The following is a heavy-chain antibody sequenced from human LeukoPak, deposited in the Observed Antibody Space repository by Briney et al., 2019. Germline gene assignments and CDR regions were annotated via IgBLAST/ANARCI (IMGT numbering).Heavy chain of an antibody. CDR1: GFTVISNY. CDR3: ASGLNSSSWPYY. J-gene: IGHJ4*02. V-gene: IGHV3-53*01. D-gene: IGHD6-13*01. Sequence: TGGSLRLSCAASGFTVISNYMSWVRQAPGKGLEWVSVIYSGGSTYYADPVKGRFTISRDNSKNTLYLQMNSLRAEDTAVYYCASGLNSSSWPYYWGQGTLVTVSS. CDR2: IYSGGST.